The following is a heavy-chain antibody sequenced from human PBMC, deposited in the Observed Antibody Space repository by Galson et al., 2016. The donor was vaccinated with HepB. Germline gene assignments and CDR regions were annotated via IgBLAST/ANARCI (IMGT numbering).Heavy chain of an antibody. CDR2: VDPSGGSK. V-gene: IGHV1-46*01. CDR1: GYTFTGYY. CDR3: ARDRVLVRGVSPSRRYFDF. J-gene: IGHJ4*02. Sequence: SVKVSCKASGYTFTGYYIHWVRQAPGQGLEWMGIVDPSGGSKNYAPNFQGRVTMTRDTSTSTVYMELRSLRSEDTAVYYCARDRVLVRGVSPSRRYFDFWGQGTPVTVSS. D-gene: IGHD3-10*01.